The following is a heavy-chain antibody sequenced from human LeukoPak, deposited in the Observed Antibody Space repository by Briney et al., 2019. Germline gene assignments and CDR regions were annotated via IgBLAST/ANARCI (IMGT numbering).Heavy chain of an antibody. D-gene: IGHD5-24*01. Sequence: SETLSLTCIVSGGSISSSSYYWVWIRQPPGKGLEWIGSVYHNGHTYNNPSLKSRVTISVDTSKNQFSLKLSSVTAADTAVYYCARDNSVRDEAWWFNPWGQGTLVTVSS. CDR3: ARDNSVRDEAWWFNP. J-gene: IGHJ5*02. CDR2: VYHNGHT. CDR1: GGSISSSSYY. V-gene: IGHV4-39*07.